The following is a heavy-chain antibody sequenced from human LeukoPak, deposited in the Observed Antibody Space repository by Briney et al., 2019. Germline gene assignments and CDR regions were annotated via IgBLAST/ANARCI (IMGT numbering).Heavy chain of an antibody. CDR1: GYTFTNYG. CDR3: ARVRKLDSSGYYYFPDY. D-gene: IGHD3-22*01. Sequence: ASVKVSCKASGYTFTNYGISWVRQAPGQGLEWMGWISAYNGNTNYAQKLQDRVTMTTDTSTSTAYMELRSLRSDDTAVYYCARVRKLDSSGYYYFPDYWGQGTLVTVSS. V-gene: IGHV1-18*01. J-gene: IGHJ4*02. CDR2: ISAYNGNT.